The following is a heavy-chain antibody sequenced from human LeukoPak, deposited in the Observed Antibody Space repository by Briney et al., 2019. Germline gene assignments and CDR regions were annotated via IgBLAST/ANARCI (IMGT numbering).Heavy chain of an antibody. J-gene: IGHJ4*02. D-gene: IGHD2-21*02. V-gene: IGHV4-39*07. CDR1: GGSISSSSYY. CDR2: IYYSGST. CDR3: ARDRMSTNNEALAYCGGDCYVHYFDY. Sequence: SETLSLTCTVSGGSISSSSYYWGWIRQPPGKGLEWIGSIYYSGSTYYNPSLKSRVTISVDTSKNQFSLKLSSVTAADTAAYYCARDRMSTNNEALAYCGGDCYVHYFDYWGQGTLVTVSS.